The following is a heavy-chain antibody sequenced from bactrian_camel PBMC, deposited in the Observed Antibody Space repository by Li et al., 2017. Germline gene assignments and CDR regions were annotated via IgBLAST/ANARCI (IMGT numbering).Heavy chain of an antibody. D-gene: IGHD7*01. CDR3: AAELLGGLGRRQVAVVRTGDLNHEYNY. J-gene: IGHJ4*01. V-gene: IGHV3S28*01. CDR1: GYTANAAC. Sequence: LVESGGGSVQVGGSLRLSCVASGYTANAACMAWFRQAPDKEREGVASFYAGGGAAFYVDSVKGRFTISQDNAKNTLYLQMNNLSPEDAATYYCAAELLGGLGRRQVAVVRTGDLNHEYNYWGQGTQVTVS. CDR2: FYAGGGAA.